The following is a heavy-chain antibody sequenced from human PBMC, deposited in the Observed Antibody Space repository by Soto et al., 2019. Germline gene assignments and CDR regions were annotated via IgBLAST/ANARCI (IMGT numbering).Heavy chain of an antibody. Sequence: ASVKVSCKASGYTFTGYYMHWVRQAPGQGLEWMGWINPNSGGTNYAQKFQGRVTMTRDTSISTAYMELSRLRSDDTAVYYCARSNPHYCYYGMDVWGQGTTVTVSS. J-gene: IGHJ6*02. CDR2: INPNSGGT. CDR3: ARSNPHYCYYGMDV. V-gene: IGHV1-2*02. CDR1: GYTFTGYY.